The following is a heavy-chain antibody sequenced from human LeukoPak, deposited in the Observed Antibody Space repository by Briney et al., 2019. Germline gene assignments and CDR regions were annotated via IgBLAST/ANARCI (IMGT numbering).Heavy chain of an antibody. J-gene: IGHJ4*02. CDR2: IYYSGST. V-gene: IGHV4-39*07. CDR3: ARRVAVADLDMYYFDY. D-gene: IGHD6-19*01. CDR1: GGSISSSSYY. Sequence: SETLSLTCTVSGGSISSSSYYWGWIRQPPGKGLEWIGSIYYSGSTYYNPSLKSRVTISVDTSKNQFSLKLSSVTAADTAVYYCARRVAVADLDMYYFDYWGQGTLVTVSS.